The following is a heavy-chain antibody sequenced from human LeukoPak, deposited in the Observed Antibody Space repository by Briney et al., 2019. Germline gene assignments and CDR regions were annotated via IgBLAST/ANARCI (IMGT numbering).Heavy chain of an antibody. V-gene: IGHV1-2*02. J-gene: IGHJ4*02. Sequence: ASVKVSCKASGYTFTGYYMHWMRQAPGQGLEWMGWINPNSGGTNYAQKFQGRVTMTRDTSTSTVYMDLSSLRSEDAAVYYCARGYNDILTTYSDSLDYWGQGTLVTVSS. CDR2: INPNSGGT. CDR1: GYTFTGYY. CDR3: ARGYNDILTTYSDSLDY. D-gene: IGHD3-9*01.